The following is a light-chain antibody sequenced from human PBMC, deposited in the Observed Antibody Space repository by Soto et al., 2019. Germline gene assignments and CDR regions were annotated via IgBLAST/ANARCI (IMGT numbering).Light chain of an antibody. Sequence: QSVLTQSPSASASLGASVKLTCTLSSGHSTYTIAWHQQQPEKGPRYLMKVNNDGSHTKGDGIPDRFSGSSSGADRYLIISSLQSEDGADYYCQTWGTGIVFGGGTQLTVL. CDR3: QTWGTGIV. CDR1: SGHSTYT. J-gene: IGLJ7*01. V-gene: IGLV4-69*01. CDR2: VNNDGSH.